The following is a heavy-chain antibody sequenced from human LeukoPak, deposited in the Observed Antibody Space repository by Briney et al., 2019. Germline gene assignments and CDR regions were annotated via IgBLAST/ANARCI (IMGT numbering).Heavy chain of an antibody. CDR1: GFTFSSYG. CDR2: IRYDGSNK. V-gene: IGHV3-30*02. D-gene: IGHD3-22*01. J-gene: IGHJ4*02. Sequence: PGGSLRLSCAASGFTFSSYGMHWVRQAPGKGLEWVAFIRYDGSNKYYADSVKGRFTISRDNSKNTLYLQMNSLRAEDTAVYYCARDLTYYYDRWGQGTLVTVSS. CDR3: ARDLTYYYDR.